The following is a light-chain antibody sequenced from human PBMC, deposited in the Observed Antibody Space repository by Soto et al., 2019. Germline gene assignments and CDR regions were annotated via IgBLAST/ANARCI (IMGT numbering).Light chain of an antibody. CDR3: QQYHDIPPT. Sequence: DIQMTQSPSSLSASVGDRVTITCRASQDISNFLSRYQQKAGKAPKLLIYDASDLERGVPSRFSGSGSGTDFTFTITSLQPEDSATYYCQQYHDIPPTFGQGSKLEI. CDR2: DAS. V-gene: IGKV1-33*01. J-gene: IGKJ2*01. CDR1: QDISNF.